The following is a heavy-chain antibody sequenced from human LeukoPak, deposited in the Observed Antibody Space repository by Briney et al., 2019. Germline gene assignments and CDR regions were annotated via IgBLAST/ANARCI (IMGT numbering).Heavy chain of an antibody. CDR2: INHSGST. D-gene: IGHD2-2*01. V-gene: IGHV4-34*01. J-gene: IGHJ6*02. Sequence: SETLSLTCAVYGGSFSGYYWSWIRQPPGKGLEWIGEINHSGSTNYNPSLKSRVTISVDTSKNQFSLKLSSVTAADTAVYYYARGVGYCSSTSCYYYYGMDVWGQGTTVTVSS. CDR1: GGSFSGYY. CDR3: ARGVGYCSSTSCYYYYGMDV.